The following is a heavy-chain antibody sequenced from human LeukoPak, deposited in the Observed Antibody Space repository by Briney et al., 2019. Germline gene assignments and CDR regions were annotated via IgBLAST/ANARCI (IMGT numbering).Heavy chain of an antibody. CDR3: AKWGDYDILTGYYDSDY. CDR2: IGGRDGGT. D-gene: IGHD3-9*01. V-gene: IGHV3-23*01. Sequence: PGASLRLSCAASGFIFSNYAMSWVRQAPGKGLEWVSAIGGRDGGTYYADSVKGRFTVSRDDPKNTLYLQMNTQRAEDAAVYYCAKWGDYDILTGYYDSDYWGQGTLVTVSS. CDR1: GFIFSNYA. J-gene: IGHJ4*02.